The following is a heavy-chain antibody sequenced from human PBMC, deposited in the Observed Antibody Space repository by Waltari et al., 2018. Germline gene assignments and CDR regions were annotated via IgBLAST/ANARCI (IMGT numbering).Heavy chain of an antibody. V-gene: IGHV3-30-3*01. D-gene: IGHD3-22*01. J-gene: IGHJ4*02. CDR1: GFTFSSYA. CDR3: ARDLDTDDSSGYSGY. Sequence: QVQLVESGGGVVQPGRSLRLSCAASGFTFSSYAMHWVRQAPGKGVEWVAVISYDGSNKYYADSVKGRFTISRDNSKNTLYLQMNSLRAEDTAVYYCARDLDTDDSSGYSGYWGQGTLVTVSS. CDR2: ISYDGSNK.